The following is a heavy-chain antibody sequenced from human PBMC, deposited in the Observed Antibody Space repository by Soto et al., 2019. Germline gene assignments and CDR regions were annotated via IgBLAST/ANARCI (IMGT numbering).Heavy chain of an antibody. J-gene: IGHJ4*02. CDR1: GGTFSSYA. CDR3: ARDSAGTHGSFDY. D-gene: IGHD1-1*01. Sequence: ASVKVSCKASGGTFSSYAISWVRQAPGQGLEWMGGIIPIFGTANYAQKFQGRVTITADESTSTAYMELSSLRSEDTAVYYCARDSAGTHGSFDYWGQGTLVTVSS. V-gene: IGHV1-69*13. CDR2: IIPIFGTA.